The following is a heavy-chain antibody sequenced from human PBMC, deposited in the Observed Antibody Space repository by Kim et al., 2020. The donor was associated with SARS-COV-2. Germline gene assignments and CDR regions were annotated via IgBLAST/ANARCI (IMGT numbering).Heavy chain of an antibody. CDR2: INPSGGST. J-gene: IGHJ4*02. D-gene: IGHD4-17*01. Sequence: ASVKVSCKASGYTFTSYYMHWVRQAPGQGLEWMGIINPSGGSTSYAQKFQGRVTMTRDTSTSTVYMELSSLRSEDTAVYYCARVEAKDYGGNSGDYWGQGTLVTVSS. V-gene: IGHV1-46*01. CDR3: ARVEAKDYGGNSGDY. CDR1: GYTFTSYY.